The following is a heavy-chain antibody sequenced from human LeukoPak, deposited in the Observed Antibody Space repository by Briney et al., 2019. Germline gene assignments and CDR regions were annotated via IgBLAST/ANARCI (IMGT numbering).Heavy chain of an antibody. CDR2: IYSDNT. V-gene: IGHV3-53*01. J-gene: IGHJ4*02. CDR1: GFTVSSNS. Sequence: PGGPLRLSCTVSGFTVSSNSMSWVRQAPGKGLEWVSFIYSDNTHYSGSVKGRFTISRDNSKNTLYLQMNSLRAEDTAVYYCARRAGAYSHPYDYWGQGTLVTVSS. CDR3: ARRAGAYSHPYDY. D-gene: IGHD4/OR15-4a*01.